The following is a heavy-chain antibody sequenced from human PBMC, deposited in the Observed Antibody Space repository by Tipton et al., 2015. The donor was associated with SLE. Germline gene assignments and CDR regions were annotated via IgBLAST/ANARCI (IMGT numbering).Heavy chain of an antibody. J-gene: IGHJ4*02. Sequence: PGLVKPSETLSLTCTVSGGSISTNYYSWIRQPPGKGLEWIGDIHYTGSTHYNPSLKSRVTISVDTSKNQFSLNLDFVTAADTAVYYCARGARAIAPRLFDSWGQGTLVTVSS. V-gene: IGHV4-59*08. CDR1: GGSISTNY. CDR3: ARGARAIAPRLFDS. D-gene: IGHD6-6*01. CDR2: IHYTGST.